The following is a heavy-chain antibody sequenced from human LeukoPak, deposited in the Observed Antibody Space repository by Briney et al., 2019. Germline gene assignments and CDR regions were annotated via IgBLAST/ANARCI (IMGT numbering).Heavy chain of an antibody. CDR2: MSSTSIYI. V-gene: IGHV3-21*01. Sequence: AGGSLRLSCAASGFTFSTYRMNWVRQAPGKGLEWVSSMSSTSIYIYYTDSVKGRFTISRDNAKNSLYLQMNSLRAEDTAVYYCARSPYQPLTYYFDYWGQGTLVTVSS. CDR1: GFTFSTYR. J-gene: IGHJ4*02. D-gene: IGHD2-2*01. CDR3: ARSPYQPLTYYFDY.